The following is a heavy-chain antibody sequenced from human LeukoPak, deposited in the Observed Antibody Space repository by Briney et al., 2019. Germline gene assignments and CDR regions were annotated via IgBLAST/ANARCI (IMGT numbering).Heavy chain of an antibody. CDR1: GGSISSSSYY. CDR3: VSRYSSSWLDY. V-gene: IGHV4-39*07. Sequence: PSETLSLTCTVSGGSISSSSYYWGWIRQPPGKGLEWIGSIYYSGSTYYNPSLKSRVTISVDTSKNQFSLKLSSVTAADTAVYYCVSRYSSSWLDYWGQGTLVTVSS. J-gene: IGHJ4*02. D-gene: IGHD6-13*01. CDR2: IYYSGST.